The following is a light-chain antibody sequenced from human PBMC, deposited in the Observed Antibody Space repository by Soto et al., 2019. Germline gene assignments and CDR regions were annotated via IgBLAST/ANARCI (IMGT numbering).Light chain of an antibody. Sequence: EIVLTQSPGTLSLSPGERATLSCRASQSLSSNYLAWYHQKPGQAPRLLIYGASNRATGIPDRFSGSGSGTDFTLTISRLEPEDFAVYFCQQYGSSPRTFGQGTKVEIK. CDR1: QSLSSNY. CDR3: QQYGSSPRT. J-gene: IGKJ1*01. V-gene: IGKV3-20*01. CDR2: GAS.